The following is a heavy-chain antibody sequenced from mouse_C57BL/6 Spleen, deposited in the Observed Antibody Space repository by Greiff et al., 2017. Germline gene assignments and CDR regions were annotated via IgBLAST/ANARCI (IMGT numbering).Heavy chain of an antibody. CDR2: IHPNSGST. Sequence: QVQLQQPGAELVKPGASVKLSCKASGYTFTSYWMHWVKQRPGQGLEWIGMIHPNSGSTNYNEKFTSKATLTVDKSSSTAYMQLSSLTSEDSAVYYCARPFYYDYFDYWGQGTTLTVSS. J-gene: IGHJ2*01. CDR3: ARPFYYDYFDY. CDR1: GYTFTSYW. D-gene: IGHD2-4*01. V-gene: IGHV1-64*01.